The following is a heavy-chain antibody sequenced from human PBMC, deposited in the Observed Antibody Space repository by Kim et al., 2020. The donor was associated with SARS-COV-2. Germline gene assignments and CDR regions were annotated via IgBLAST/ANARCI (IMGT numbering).Heavy chain of an antibody. V-gene: IGHV3-7*03. D-gene: IGHD2-2*01. CDR3: ARASSCTPWSEDWFDH. CDR2: IKQDGSEK. J-gene: IGHJ5*02. CDR1: GFTFSSYW. Sequence: GGSLRLSCAASGFTFSSYWMSWVRQAPGKGLEWVANIKQDGSEKYYVDSVKGRFTISRDNAKNSLYLQMNSLRAEDTAVYYCARASSCTPWSEDWFDHWGQGTLVTVSS.